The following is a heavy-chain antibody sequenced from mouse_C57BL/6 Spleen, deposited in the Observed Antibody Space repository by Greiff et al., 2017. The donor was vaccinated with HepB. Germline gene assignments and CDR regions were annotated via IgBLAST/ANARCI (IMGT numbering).Heavy chain of an antibody. CDR2: IDPSDSYT. CDR1: GYTFTSYW. D-gene: IGHD2-9*01. Sequence: VQLQQPGAELVRPGTSVKLSCKASGYTFTSYWMHWVKQRPGQGLEWIGVIDPSDSYTNYNQKFKAKATLTVDTSSSTAYMQLSSLTSEDSAVYYCARSYYGYDGANWGQGTLVTVSA. CDR3: ARSYYGYDGAN. V-gene: IGHV1-59*01. J-gene: IGHJ3*01.